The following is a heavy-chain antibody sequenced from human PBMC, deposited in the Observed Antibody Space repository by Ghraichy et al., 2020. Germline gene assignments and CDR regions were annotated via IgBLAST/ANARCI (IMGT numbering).Heavy chain of an antibody. D-gene: IGHD3-22*01. CDR3: AKDIFDSNGYYGPAFDS. V-gene: IGHV3-43*02. J-gene: IGHJ4*02. Sequence: GGSLRLSCAASGFIFDDYIMHWVRQVPGKGLEWVSLISGDGATSYYAESLKGRFTISRDNSKNSLYLQMNSLRVEDTALYYCAKDIFDSNGYYGPAFDSWGQGALVTVSS. CDR2: ISGDGATS. CDR1: GFIFDDYI.